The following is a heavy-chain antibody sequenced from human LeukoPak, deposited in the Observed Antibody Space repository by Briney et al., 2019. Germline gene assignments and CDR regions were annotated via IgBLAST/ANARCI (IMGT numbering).Heavy chain of an antibody. V-gene: IGHV3-21*01. D-gene: IGHD3-10*01. Sequence: GGSLRLSCAASGFIFSSYSMNWVRQAPGKGLEWVSSISSSSSYIYYADSVKGRFTISRDNAKNSLYLQMNSLRAEDTAVYYCAREMVWFGESLDYWGQGTLVTVSS. CDR2: ISSSSSYI. CDR3: AREMVWFGESLDY. J-gene: IGHJ4*02. CDR1: GFIFSSYS.